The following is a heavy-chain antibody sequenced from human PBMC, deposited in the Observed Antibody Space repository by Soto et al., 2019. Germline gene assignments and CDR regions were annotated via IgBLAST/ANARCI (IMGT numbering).Heavy chain of an antibody. CDR1: GYTFTSYG. Sequence: ASLKVSCKASGYTFTSYGISWVRQAPGQGLEWMGWISAYNGNTNYAQKLQGRVTTTTDTSTSTAYMELRSLRSDDTAVYYCARVPLGSCSSTSCYYYYYYYMDVWGKGTTVTVSS. CDR3: ARVPLGSCSSTSCYYYYYYYMDV. D-gene: IGHD2-2*01. V-gene: IGHV1-18*01. J-gene: IGHJ6*03. CDR2: ISAYNGNT.